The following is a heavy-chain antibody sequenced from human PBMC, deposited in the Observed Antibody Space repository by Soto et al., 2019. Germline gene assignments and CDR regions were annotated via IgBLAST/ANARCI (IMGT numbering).Heavy chain of an antibody. CDR3: TRYYNDTSGYFDY. CDR1: GFTFSGSA. V-gene: IGHV3-73*02. J-gene: IGHJ4*02. CDR2: IRSTTKNYAT. D-gene: IGHD3-22*01. Sequence: EVQLVESGGGLVQPGGSLKLSCAASGFTFSGSAMHWVRQASGKGLEWVGRIRSTTKNYATSYAASVTGRFTISRDDSKNTAYLQMNSLKTEDTAVYYCTRYYNDTSGYFDYWGQGTLVTVSS.